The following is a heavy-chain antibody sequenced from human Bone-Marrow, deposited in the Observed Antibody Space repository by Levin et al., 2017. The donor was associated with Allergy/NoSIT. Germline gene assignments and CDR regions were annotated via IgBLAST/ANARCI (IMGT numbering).Heavy chain of an antibody. D-gene: IGHD5-24*01. CDR2: ISPYNRNP. CDR3: ARDRDAYNGADY. Sequence: ASVKVSCKTSGFTFSRFRFQWVRQGPGQGLEWMGWISPYNRNPNDEQKFQGRVTITMDTSTSTAYMELKSLKSDDTAVYYCARDRDAYNGADYWGQGTLVTVSS. CDR1: GFTFSRFR. J-gene: IGHJ4*02. V-gene: IGHV1-18*01.